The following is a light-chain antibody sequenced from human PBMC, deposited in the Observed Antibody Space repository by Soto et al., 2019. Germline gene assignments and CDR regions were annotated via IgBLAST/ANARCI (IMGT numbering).Light chain of an antibody. CDR1: QSLLHSNGYNY. Sequence: DIVITQSPLSLPVTRGESSSISCRSSQSLLHSNGYNYLDWYLQKPGQSPQLLIYLGSNRASGVPDRFSGSGSGTDFTLTISRLEPEDFAVFYCQHYDSLPITFGQGTRLEIK. V-gene: IGKV2-28*01. CDR2: LGS. CDR3: QHYDSLPIT. J-gene: IGKJ5*01.